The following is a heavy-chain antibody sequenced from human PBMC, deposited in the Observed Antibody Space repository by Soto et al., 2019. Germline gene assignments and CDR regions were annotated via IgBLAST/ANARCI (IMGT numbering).Heavy chain of an antibody. D-gene: IGHD1-1*01. CDR3: ARISTSGTRFDY. CDR2: VYHSGST. Sequence: QVQLQESGPGLVKPSGTLSLTCAVSGGSISTSNWWSWVRQPPGKGLEWIGEVYHSGSTNYNPSFKSRVAMSVDKSKNQFSLKLNSATAADTALYYCARISTSGTRFDYWGQGSLVTVSS. J-gene: IGHJ4*02. V-gene: IGHV4-4*02. CDR1: GGSISTSNW.